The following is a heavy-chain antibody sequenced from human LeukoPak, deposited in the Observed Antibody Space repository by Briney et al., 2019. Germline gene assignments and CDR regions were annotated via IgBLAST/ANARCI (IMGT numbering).Heavy chain of an antibody. Sequence: GGSLRLSCAASGFTFTNFAMIWVRQAPGKGLEWVSAVSGSAGSGSTYYAESVKGRFTISRDNSKNTLYLQTNNLRAEDTAVYYCAKKGNPYGSGSYYGFDYWGQGTLVTVSS. CDR1: GFTFTNFA. J-gene: IGHJ4*02. D-gene: IGHD3-10*01. CDR3: AKKGNPYGSGSYYGFDY. CDR2: VSGSAGSGST. V-gene: IGHV3-23*01.